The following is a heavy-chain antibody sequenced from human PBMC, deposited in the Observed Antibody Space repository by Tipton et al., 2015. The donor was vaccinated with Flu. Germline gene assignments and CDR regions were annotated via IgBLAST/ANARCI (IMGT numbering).Heavy chain of an antibody. CDR1: RFTFSSYG. CDR3: ARNWDYQFDP. D-gene: IGHD1-7*01. V-gene: IGHV3-33*01. Sequence: QLVQSGGGVVQPGGSLRLSCAASRFTFSSYGMHWVRQAPGRGLEWVALIKNDGTETYYADSVRGRFTISRDNSKNTLYLQMNSLRAEDTAVYYCARNWDYQFDPWGQGTLVTVS. CDR2: IKNDGTET. J-gene: IGHJ5*02.